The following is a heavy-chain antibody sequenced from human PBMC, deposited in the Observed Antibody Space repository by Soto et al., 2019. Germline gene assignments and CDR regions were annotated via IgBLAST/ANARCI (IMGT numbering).Heavy chain of an antibody. J-gene: IGHJ4*02. D-gene: IGHD2-21*02. CDR1: GGSFSGYY. V-gene: IGHV4-34*01. CDR2: INHSGST. CDR3: ARRHIVVVTAFDY. Sequence: ASETLSLTCAVYGGSFSGYYWSWIRQPPGKGLEWIGEINHSGSTNYNPSLKSRVTISVDTSKNQFSLKLSSVTAADTAVYYCARRHIVVVTAFDYWGQGTLVTVSS.